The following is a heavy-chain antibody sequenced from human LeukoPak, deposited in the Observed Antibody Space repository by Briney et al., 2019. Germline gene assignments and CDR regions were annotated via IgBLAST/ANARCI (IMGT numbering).Heavy chain of an antibody. V-gene: IGHV3-30*04. J-gene: IGHJ4*02. CDR2: ISYDGSNK. Sequence: GGSLRLSCAASGFTFSSYAMHWVRQAPGKGLEWVAVISYDGSNKYYADSVKGRFTISRDNSKNTLYLQMNSLRAEDTAVYYCARSLFDGYVRRGGSHFDYWGQGTLVTVSS. D-gene: IGHD3-10*02. CDR3: ARSLFDGYVRRGGSHFDY. CDR1: GFTFSSYA.